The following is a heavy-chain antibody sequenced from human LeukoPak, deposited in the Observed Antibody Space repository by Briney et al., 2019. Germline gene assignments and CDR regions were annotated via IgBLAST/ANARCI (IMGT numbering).Heavy chain of an antibody. J-gene: IGHJ4*02. CDR1: GGTFSSYA. D-gene: IGHD5-24*01. Sequence: ASVNVSCKASGGTFSSYAISWVRQAPGQGLEWMGGIIPIFGTANYAQKFQGRVTITADESTSTAYMELSSLRSEDTAVYYCASLGRDGYSNYWGQGTLVTVSS. CDR3: ASLGRDGYSNY. CDR2: IIPIFGTA. V-gene: IGHV1-69*01.